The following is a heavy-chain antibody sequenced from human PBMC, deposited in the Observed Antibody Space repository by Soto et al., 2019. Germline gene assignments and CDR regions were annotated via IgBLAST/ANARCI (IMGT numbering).Heavy chain of an antibody. V-gene: IGHV5-51*01. J-gene: IGHJ3*02. CDR1: GYSFGNFW. D-gene: IGHD1-26*01. Sequence: EVQLVQSGAEVKKPGESLKISCKGSGYSFGNFWIAWVRQMPGKGLEWMGIVYPDDSDIRYSPSFQGQVTISADKSVSTAYLHLSTLRASDTPLYYCAKTLVGGGALDIWGQGTGVTVSS. CDR2: VYPDDSDI. CDR3: AKTLVGGGALDI.